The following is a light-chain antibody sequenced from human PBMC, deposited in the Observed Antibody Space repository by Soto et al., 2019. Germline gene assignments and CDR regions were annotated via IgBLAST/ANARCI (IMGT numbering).Light chain of an antibody. CDR3: QQYKNWPIN. Sequence: IVMTHSPATLSVSPWERATLSCRASQSVGSDLAWYQQKPGQAPRLLIYGASTMATGIPARFRGSGSGTEFTLTISSLQSEDFEVYYCQQYKNWPINFGQGTRLEIK. CDR2: GAS. V-gene: IGKV3D-15*01. J-gene: IGKJ5*01. CDR1: QSVGSD.